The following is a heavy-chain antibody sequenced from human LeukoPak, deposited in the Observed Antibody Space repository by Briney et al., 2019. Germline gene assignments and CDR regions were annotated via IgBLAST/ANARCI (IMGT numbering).Heavy chain of an antibody. D-gene: IGHD6-13*01. CDR1: GYTSTSYA. Sequence: ASVEVSCKASGYTSTSYAMHWVRQAPGQRLEWMGWINAGNGNTKYSQEFQGRVTITRDTSASTAYMELSSLRSEDMAVYYCAREMRYSSSWSDDAFDIWGQGTMVTVSS. V-gene: IGHV1-3*03. CDR2: INAGNGNT. J-gene: IGHJ3*02. CDR3: AREMRYSSSWSDDAFDI.